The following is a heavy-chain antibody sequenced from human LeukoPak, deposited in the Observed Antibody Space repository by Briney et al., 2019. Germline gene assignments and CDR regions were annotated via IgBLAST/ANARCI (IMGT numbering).Heavy chain of an antibody. J-gene: IGHJ5*02. Sequence: PSETLSLTCTDSGGSTSSYYWSWIRQPPGKGLEWIGYIYYSGSTNYNPSLKSRVTISVDTSKNQFSLKLSSVTAADTAVYYCARGLEPTGDSYGYLNWFDPWGQGTLVTVSS. CDR2: IYYSGST. D-gene: IGHD5-18*01. CDR1: GGSTSSYY. V-gene: IGHV4-59*01. CDR3: ARGLEPTGDSYGYLNWFDP.